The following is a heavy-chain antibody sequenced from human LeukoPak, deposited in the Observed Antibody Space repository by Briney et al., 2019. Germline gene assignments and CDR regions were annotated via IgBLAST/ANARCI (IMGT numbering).Heavy chain of an antibody. D-gene: IGHD3-3*01. Sequence: PGGSLRLSCAASGFTFSSYAMSWVRQAPGKGLEWVSAISGSGGSTYYADSVKGRFTISRDNAKNSLYLQMNSLRAEDTAFYYCAKVSGKPRVYYYYGLDVWGQGTTVTVSS. CDR2: ISGSGGST. J-gene: IGHJ6*02. CDR1: GFTFSSYA. V-gene: IGHV3-23*01. CDR3: AKVSGKPRVYYYYGLDV.